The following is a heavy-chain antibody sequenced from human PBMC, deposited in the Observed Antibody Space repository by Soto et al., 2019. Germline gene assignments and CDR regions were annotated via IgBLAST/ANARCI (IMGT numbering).Heavy chain of an antibody. J-gene: IGHJ4*02. V-gene: IGHV4-39*01. Sequence: QLQLQESGPGLVKPSETLSLTCTVSGGSISSSSYYWGWIRQPPGKGLEWIGSIYYSGSTYYNPSLKSRVTISVDTSKNQFSLKLSSVTAADTAVYYCASMKYSGYDRQGLWGQGTLVTVSS. D-gene: IGHD5-12*01. CDR2: IYYSGST. CDR1: GGSISSSSYY. CDR3: ASMKYSGYDRQGL.